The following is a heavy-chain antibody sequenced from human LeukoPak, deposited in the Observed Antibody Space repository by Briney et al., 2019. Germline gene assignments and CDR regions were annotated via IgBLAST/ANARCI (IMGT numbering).Heavy chain of an antibody. D-gene: IGHD6-13*01. V-gene: IGHV3-23*01. CDR2: ISGSGGTT. CDR3: AKDQIAAAGTLYYFDY. Sequence: PGGSLRLSCVASGFRFSTYAMSWVRQAPGKGLEWVSAISGSGGTTYYADSVRGRFTVSRDNSKNTLYLQMYSLRAEDTAVYYCAKDQIAAAGTLYYFDYWGQGTLVTVSS. J-gene: IGHJ4*02. CDR1: GFRFSTYA.